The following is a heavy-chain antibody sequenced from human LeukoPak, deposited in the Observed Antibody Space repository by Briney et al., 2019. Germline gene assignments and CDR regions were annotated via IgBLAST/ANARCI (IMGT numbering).Heavy chain of an antibody. CDR2: IYYSGST. D-gene: IGHD2-8*01. Sequence: PGGSLRLSCAASGFTFSIYGMSWVRQPPGEGLEWIGSIYYSGSTYYNPSLKSRVTISVDTSKNQFSLNLSSVTAADTAVYYCARGYCTNAVCSLGPTQAWGQGTLVTVSS. V-gene: IGHV4-38-2*01. J-gene: IGHJ4*02. CDR3: ARGYCTNAVCSLGPTQA. CDR1: GFTFSIYG.